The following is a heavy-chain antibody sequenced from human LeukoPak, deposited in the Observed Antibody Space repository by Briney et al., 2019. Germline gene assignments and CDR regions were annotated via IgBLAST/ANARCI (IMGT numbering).Heavy chain of an antibody. CDR3: ARGSSRSAYDSSGYYSTLLVY. CDR1: GFTFSDYY. Sequence: GGSLRLSCAASGFTFSDYYMSWIRQAPGKGLEWISYISSSSIYTNYADSVKGRFTISRDNAKNSLYLQMNSLRAEDTAVYYCARGSSRSAYDSSGYYSTLLVYWGQGTLVTVFS. D-gene: IGHD3-22*01. J-gene: IGHJ4*02. V-gene: IGHV3-11*05. CDR2: ISSSSIYT.